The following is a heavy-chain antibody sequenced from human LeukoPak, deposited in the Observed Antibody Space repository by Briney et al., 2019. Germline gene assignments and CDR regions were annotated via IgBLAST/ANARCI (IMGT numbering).Heavy chain of an antibody. CDR2: SYYSGST. D-gene: IGHD5-12*01. V-gene: IGHV4-39*01. Sequence: KPAETLSLTYTVSGGSISSSSYFWGWVRQPPGKGLEWIGSSYYSGSTYYNPSLKSQFTISVDTSKNQFSLKLSSVTAADTAVYYCARHLPTKMATYYFDYWGQGTLVTVSS. CDR3: ARHLPTKMATYYFDY. J-gene: IGHJ4*02. CDR1: GGSISSSSYF.